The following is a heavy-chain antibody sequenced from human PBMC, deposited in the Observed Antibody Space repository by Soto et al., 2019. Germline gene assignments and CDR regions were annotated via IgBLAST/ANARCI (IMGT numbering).Heavy chain of an antibody. Sequence: QITLKESGPTLVKPTQTLTLTCTFSGFSLSTSGVGVGWIRQPPGKALEWLAVIDWNGGKRCSPYLKSRLTITKDNSKNQVVLTMTNMDPVDTATYYCAHSRALDSSGWTSRFDPWGQGSLVTGSS. CDR2: IDWNGGK. D-gene: IGHD6-19*01. J-gene: IGHJ5*02. V-gene: IGHV2-5*01. CDR3: AHSRALDSSGWTSRFDP. CDR1: GFSLSTSGVG.